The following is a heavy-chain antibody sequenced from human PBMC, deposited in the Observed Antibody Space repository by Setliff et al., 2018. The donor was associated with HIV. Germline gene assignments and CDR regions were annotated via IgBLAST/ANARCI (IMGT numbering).Heavy chain of an antibody. J-gene: IGHJ4*02. V-gene: IGHV1-69*10. CDR1: GYTFTSYD. D-gene: IGHD3-9*01. CDR3: ARERHDILTGYYNSFDY. CDR2: IIPILGIA. Sequence: SVKVSCKASGYTFTSYDINWVRQATGQGLEWMGGIIPILGIANYAQKFQGRVTITADESTSTAYMELSSLRSEDTAVYYCARERHDILTGYYNSFDYWGQGTLVTLSS.